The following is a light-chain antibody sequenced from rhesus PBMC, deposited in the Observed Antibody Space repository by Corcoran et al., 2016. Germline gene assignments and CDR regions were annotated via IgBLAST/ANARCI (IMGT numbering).Light chain of an antibody. CDR1: PSLLDSEDGNTY. CDR3: MQAHEFPYG. Sequence: DIVMTQTPLSLPVTLGEPASIPRRSRPSLLDSEDGNTYLEWYLQKPGPFPQRFIYEVSNRASGVPDRYIRWGSDTDFTLEISRVGAEDVGVCCCMQAHEFPYGFGHGTKVEV. CDR2: EVS. V-gene: IGKV2-104*01. J-gene: IGKJ2*01.